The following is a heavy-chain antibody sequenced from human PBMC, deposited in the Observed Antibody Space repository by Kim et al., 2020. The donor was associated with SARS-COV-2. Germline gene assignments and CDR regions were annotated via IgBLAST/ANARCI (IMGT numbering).Heavy chain of an antibody. CDR2: IYPGDSDT. CDR1: GYRFADYW. V-gene: IGHV5-51*01. J-gene: IGHJ6*02. CDR3: VKYGLSGCDRGRCFTSFLYYGVDV. Sequence: GESLKISCKTSGYRFADYWIGWVRQMPGKGLEWLGIIYPGDSDTRYNPSFQGQVSISVDKTVSTAYLHWSGLKAADTAIYYCVKYGLSGCDRGRCFTSFLYYGVDVWGQGTTVTVSS. D-gene: IGHD2-15*01.